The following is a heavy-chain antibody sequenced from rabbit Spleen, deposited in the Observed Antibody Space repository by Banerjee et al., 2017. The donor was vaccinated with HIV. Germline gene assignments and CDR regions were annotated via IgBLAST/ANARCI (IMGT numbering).Heavy chain of an antibody. CDR3: ARDFIYVSGDL. CDR1: GVSFSFSNY. CDR2: INIVTGKS. J-gene: IGHJ4*01. V-gene: IGHV1S40*01. Sequence: VESGGDLVKPGAPLTLTCTASGVSFSFSNYMCWVRQAPGKGLEWIACINIVTGKSVYASWAKGRFTMSRTSSTTVTLQMTSLTAADTATYFCARDFIYVSGDLWGPGTLVTVS. D-gene: IGHD1-1*01.